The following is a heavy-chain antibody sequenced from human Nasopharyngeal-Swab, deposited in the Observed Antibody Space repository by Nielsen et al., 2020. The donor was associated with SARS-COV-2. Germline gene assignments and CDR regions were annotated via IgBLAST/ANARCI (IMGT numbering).Heavy chain of an antibody. CDR3: AKGRVYYDSSGYYYYGMDV. V-gene: IGHV3-30*18. J-gene: IGHJ6*02. CDR1: GFTFSSYG. CDR2: ISYDGSNK. Sequence: GSLRLSCAASGFTFSSYGMHWVRQAPGKGLEWVAVISYDGSNKYYADSVKGRFTISRDNSKNTLYLQMNSLRAEDTAVYYCAKGRVYYDSSGYYYYGMDVWGQGTTVTVSS. D-gene: IGHD3-22*01.